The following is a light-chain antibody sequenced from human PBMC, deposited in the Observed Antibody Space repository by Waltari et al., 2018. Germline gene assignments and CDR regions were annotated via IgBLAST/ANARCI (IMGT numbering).Light chain of an antibody. V-gene: IGLV1-40*01. J-gene: IGLJ3*02. Sequence: QSVLTQPPSVSGAPGPRVTISCTGSSSHIGAGFHLNGYQQVPGTAPKLFISGNSDRPSGVPDRVSASKSGTSASLAITGLQAEDEADYYCQSYDSSLSGWVFGGGTKLTVL. CDR3: QSYDSSLSGWV. CDR1: SSHIGAGFH. CDR2: GNS.